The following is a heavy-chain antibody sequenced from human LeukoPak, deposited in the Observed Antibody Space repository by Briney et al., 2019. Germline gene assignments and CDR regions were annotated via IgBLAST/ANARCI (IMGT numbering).Heavy chain of an antibody. Sequence: APVKVSCKASGYTFTSYGISWVRQAPGQGLEWMGWISAYNGNTNYAQKLLGRVTMTSDTSTSTAYMELSSLRSDDTAVYFCARDYSGSGSYSDYWGQGTLVTVSS. V-gene: IGHV1-18*01. D-gene: IGHD3-10*01. CDR3: ARDYSGSGSYSDY. CDR1: GYTFTSYG. CDR2: ISAYNGNT. J-gene: IGHJ4*02.